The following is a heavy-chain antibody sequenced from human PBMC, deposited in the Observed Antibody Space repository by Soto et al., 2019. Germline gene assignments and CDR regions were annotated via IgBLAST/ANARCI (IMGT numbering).Heavy chain of an antibody. Sequence: EVQLVESGGGLIQPGGSLRLSCAASGFTVSSNYMSWVRQAPGKGLEWVSVIYSGGSTYYADSVKGRFTISSENSKNTLYLQMNSLRAEDTAVYYCARDRVESGYPEYFQHWGQGTRVNVS. CDR3: ARDRVESGYPEYFQH. CDR2: IYSGGST. V-gene: IGHV3-53*01. J-gene: IGHJ1*01. CDR1: GFTVSSNY. D-gene: IGHD3-22*01.